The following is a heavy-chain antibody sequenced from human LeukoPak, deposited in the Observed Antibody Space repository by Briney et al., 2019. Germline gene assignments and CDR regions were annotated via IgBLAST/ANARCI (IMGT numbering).Heavy chain of an antibody. Sequence: GGSLRLSCAASGFTFMNAWMNWVRQAPGKGLDWVGRIKRKNDGGTTDYAAPVKGRLTISRDDSKNTLCLQLNSLKTEDTAMYYCTTDLYGDYTLDYWGQGALITVSS. CDR3: TTDLYGDYTLDY. CDR1: GFTFMNAW. V-gene: IGHV3-15*07. CDR2: IKRKNDGGTT. D-gene: IGHD4-17*01. J-gene: IGHJ4*02.